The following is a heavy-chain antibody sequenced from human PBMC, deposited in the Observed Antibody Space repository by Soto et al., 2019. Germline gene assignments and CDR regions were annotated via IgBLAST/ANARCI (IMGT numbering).Heavy chain of an antibody. CDR2: INGSGGSI. V-gene: IGHV3-23*01. D-gene: IGHD2-15*01. CDR3: AKPEGLSSSYWAVATLSDYYSCGMDV. Sequence: TGGSLRLSCAASGFTFSSYAMYWVRQAPGKGLEWVSYINGSGGSIYYADSVKGRFTISRDNSKNTLYLQMNSLRAEDTAVYYCAKPEGLSSSYWAVATLSDYYSCGMDVWGQGTKVTVSS. J-gene: IGHJ6*02. CDR1: GFTFSSYA.